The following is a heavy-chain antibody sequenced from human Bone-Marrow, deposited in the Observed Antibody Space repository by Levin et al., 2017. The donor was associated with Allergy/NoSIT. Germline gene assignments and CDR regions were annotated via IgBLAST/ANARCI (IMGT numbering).Heavy chain of an antibody. J-gene: IGHJ4*02. Sequence: PGGSLRLSCAASGFTFSSYGMHWVRQAPGKGLEWVAVISYDGSNKYYADSVKGRFTISRDNSKNTLYLQMNSLRAEDTAVYYCAKDRSMITFGGVIAPFDYWGQGTLVTVSS. CDR1: GFTFSSYG. CDR2: ISYDGSNK. V-gene: IGHV3-30*18. CDR3: AKDRSMITFGGVIAPFDY. D-gene: IGHD3-16*02.